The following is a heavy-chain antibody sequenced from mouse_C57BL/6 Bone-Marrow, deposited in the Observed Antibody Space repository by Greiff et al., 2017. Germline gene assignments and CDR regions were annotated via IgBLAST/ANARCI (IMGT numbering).Heavy chain of an antibody. CDR2: ISGGGGNT. CDR1: GFTFSSYT. Sequence: EVQGVESGGGLVKPGGSLKLSCAASGFTFSSYTMSWVRQTPEKRLEWVATISGGGGNTYYPDSVKGRFTISRDNAKNTLYLQMSSLRSEDTALYYCARGYYYGRSLYFDYWGQGTTLTVSS. V-gene: IGHV5-9*01. CDR3: ARGYYYGRSLYFDY. D-gene: IGHD1-1*01. J-gene: IGHJ2*01.